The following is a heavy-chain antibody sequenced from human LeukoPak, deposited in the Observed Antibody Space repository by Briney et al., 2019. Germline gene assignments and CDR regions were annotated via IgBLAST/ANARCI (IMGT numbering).Heavy chain of an antibody. CDR2: IYYSGST. Sequence: SETLSLTCTVSGGSISSYYWSWIRQPPGKGLEWIGYIYYSGSTTYNPSLKSRVTISVDTSKNQFSLKLSSVTAAATAVYYCARGYSSSWAYFDYWSQGTLVTVSS. J-gene: IGHJ4*02. CDR1: GGSISSYY. CDR3: ARGYSSSWAYFDY. V-gene: IGHV4-59*01. D-gene: IGHD6-13*01.